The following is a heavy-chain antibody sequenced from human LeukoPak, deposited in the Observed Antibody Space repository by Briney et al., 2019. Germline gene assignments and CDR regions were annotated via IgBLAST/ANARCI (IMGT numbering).Heavy chain of an antibody. CDR2: ISSSSIYI. CDR3: ARVVMSIVVVPAAIPDY. J-gene: IGHJ4*02. D-gene: IGHD2-2*01. Sequence: GGSLRLSCAASGFTFSSYSMNWVRQAPGKGLEWVSSISSSSIYICYADSVKGRFTISRDNAKNSLYLQMNSLRAEDTAVYYCARVVMSIVVVPAAIPDYWGQGTLVTVSS. V-gene: IGHV3-21*01. CDR1: GFTFSSYS.